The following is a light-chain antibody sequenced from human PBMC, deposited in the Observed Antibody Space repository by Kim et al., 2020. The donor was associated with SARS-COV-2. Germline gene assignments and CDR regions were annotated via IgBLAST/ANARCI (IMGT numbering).Light chain of an antibody. V-gene: IGKV1-27*01. CDR3: QKYNSALQT. CDR1: QGISNY. CDR2: AAS. J-gene: IGKJ4*01. Sequence: AYVGDRVTITCRASQGISNYLAWYQQKPGKVPKLLIYAASTLQSGVPSRFSGSGSGTDFTLTIGSLQPEDVATYYCQKYNSALQTFGGGTKVDIK.